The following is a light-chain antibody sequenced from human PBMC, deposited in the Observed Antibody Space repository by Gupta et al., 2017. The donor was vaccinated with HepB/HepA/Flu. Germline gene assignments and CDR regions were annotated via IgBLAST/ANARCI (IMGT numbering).Light chain of an antibody. CDR3: QQYNTYST. CDR1: QSISSR. J-gene: IGKJ1*01. CDR2: RAS. Sequence: DIQLTQSPSTLSASVGDRVTITCRASQSISSRLAWYQQKPGKAPKLLIYRASSLESGVPSRFSGSGSGTEFTLTISDLQPDDFATYYCQQYNTYSTFGQGTKVEIK. V-gene: IGKV1-5*03.